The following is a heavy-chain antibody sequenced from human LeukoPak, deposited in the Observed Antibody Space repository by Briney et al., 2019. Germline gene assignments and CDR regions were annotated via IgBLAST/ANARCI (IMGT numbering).Heavy chain of an antibody. CDR3: ARDRSPLVWSGIFFDY. CDR1: GYTFTNYY. Sequence: ASVKVSCKASGYTFTNYYIHWVRQAPGQGLEWMGIINPGGRSTSYAQKFQGRVTMTKDTSTSTVYMELSSLRAEDTAVYYCARDRSPLVWSGIFFDYWGQGTLVTVSS. J-gene: IGHJ4*02. D-gene: IGHD3-3*01. V-gene: IGHV1-46*01. CDR2: INPGGRST.